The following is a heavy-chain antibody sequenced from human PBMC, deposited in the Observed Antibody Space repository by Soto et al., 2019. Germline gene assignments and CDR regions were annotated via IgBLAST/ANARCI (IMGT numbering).Heavy chain of an antibody. V-gene: IGHV3-74*01. J-gene: IGHJ4*02. D-gene: IGHD2-15*01. CDR1: GFTFSKYW. Sequence: EVQLVESGGDVVQPGGSLRLSCAASGFTFSKYWIHWVRHVRGKGLLWVSRINPDGSSTNYADSVKSRFTISRDNAKNTVYPQMDSLRALDTSVNYCIRTPIDLLFRFDFRGQGTLVSVSS. CDR3: IRTPIDLLFRFDF. CDR2: INPDGSST.